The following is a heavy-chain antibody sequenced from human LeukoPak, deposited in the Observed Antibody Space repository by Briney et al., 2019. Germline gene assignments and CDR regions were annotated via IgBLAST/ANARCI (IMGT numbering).Heavy chain of an antibody. CDR3: ARGPDSGSYYAWFDP. V-gene: IGHV4-34*01. CDR2: INHSGSP. Sequence: SETLSLTCAVYGGSFNGYFWSWIRQPPGKGLEWIGEINHSGSPNYNPSLKSRVTISVDTSKNQVSLKLNSVTAADTAVYYCARGPDSGSYYAWFDPWGQGTLITVSS. D-gene: IGHD3-10*01. CDR1: GGSFNGYF. J-gene: IGHJ5*02.